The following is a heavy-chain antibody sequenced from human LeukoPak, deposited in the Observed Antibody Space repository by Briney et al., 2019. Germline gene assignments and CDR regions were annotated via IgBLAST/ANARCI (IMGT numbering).Heavy chain of an antibody. CDR2: IYYSGST. Sequence: SETLSLTCTVSGGSISSGGYYWSWIRLHPGKGLEWIGYIYYSGSTYYNPSLKSRVTISVDTSKNQFSLKLSSVTAADTAVYYCARRLYDDAFDIWGQGTMVTVSS. CDR1: GGSISSGGYY. J-gene: IGHJ3*02. CDR3: ARRLYDDAFDI. D-gene: IGHD3-3*01. V-gene: IGHV4-31*03.